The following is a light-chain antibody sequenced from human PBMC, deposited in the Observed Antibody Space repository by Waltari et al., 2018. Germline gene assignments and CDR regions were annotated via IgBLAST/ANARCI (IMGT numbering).Light chain of an antibody. CDR3: QHYVRLPAT. Sequence: GTLSLSPGERATLSCRASQSVSRSLTWYQQKPGQAPRLLIYDASSRATGIPDRFSGSGSGTDFSLTISRLQPEDFAVYYCQHYVRLPATFGQGTKVEIK. CDR1: QSVSRS. J-gene: IGKJ1*01. V-gene: IGKV3-20*01. CDR2: DAS.